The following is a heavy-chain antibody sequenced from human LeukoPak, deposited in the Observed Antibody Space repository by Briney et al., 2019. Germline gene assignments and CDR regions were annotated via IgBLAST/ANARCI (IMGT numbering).Heavy chain of an antibody. Sequence: ASVRVSCKASGYTFTSYDINWVRQAAGQGLEWMGWMNPKSGNTVYAQKFQGRVTMTRNTSISTAYMELSSLRSEHTAVYYCARAYSGYDYWGQGTLVTAAS. CDR2: MNPKSGNT. V-gene: IGHV1-8*01. J-gene: IGHJ4*02. CDR1: GYTFTSYD. D-gene: IGHD1-26*01. CDR3: ARAYSGYDY.